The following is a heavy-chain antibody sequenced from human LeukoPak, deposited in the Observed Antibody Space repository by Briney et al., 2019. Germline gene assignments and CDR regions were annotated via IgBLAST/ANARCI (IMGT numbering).Heavy chain of an antibody. Sequence: SETLSLTCTVSGSSVSNYYWNWIRQPPGKGLEWLGHISYSGSTIYNPPLNSRVTISLDTSKNQFSLNLNSVTAADTAVYYCARRVLMSSAGVPDTWLDPWGQGTLVTVSS. CDR1: GSSVSNYY. CDR2: ISYSGST. D-gene: IGHD6-19*01. J-gene: IGHJ5*02. CDR3: ARRVLMSSAGVPDTWLDP. V-gene: IGHV4-59*08.